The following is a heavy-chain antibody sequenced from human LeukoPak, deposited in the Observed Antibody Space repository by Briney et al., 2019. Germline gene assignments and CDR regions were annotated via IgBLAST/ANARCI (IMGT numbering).Heavy chain of an antibody. V-gene: IGHV6-1*01. Sequence: SQTLSLTCAISGDSVSSNSAAWNWIRQSPSRGLEWLGRTYYRSKWYNEYAVSVKSRITINPDTSKNQFSLQLNSVTPEDTAVYYCARGGWELLSHYWYFDLWGRGTLVTVSS. CDR3: ARGGWELLSHYWYFDL. CDR2: TYYRSKWYN. D-gene: IGHD1-26*01. J-gene: IGHJ2*01. CDR1: GDSVSSNSAA.